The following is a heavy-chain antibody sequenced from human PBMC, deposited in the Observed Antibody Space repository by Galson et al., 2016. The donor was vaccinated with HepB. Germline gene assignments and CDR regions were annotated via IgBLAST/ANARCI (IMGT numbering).Heavy chain of an antibody. CDR3: ARAVRLTSYFDY. V-gene: IGHV3-33*01. D-gene: IGHD3-16*01. CDR2: IWYDGNNK. CDR1: GFTFSSYG. J-gene: IGHJ4*02. Sequence: SLRLSCAASGFTFSSYGMHWVRQAPGKGLEWVAVIWYDGNNKYYADSVKGRFPISRDNSKNTLYFQMNSLRDEETALYYCARAVRLTSYFDYWGQGTLVTVSA.